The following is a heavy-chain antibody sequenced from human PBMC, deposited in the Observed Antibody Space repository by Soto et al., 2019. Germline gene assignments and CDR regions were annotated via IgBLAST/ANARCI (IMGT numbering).Heavy chain of an antibody. CDR2: NSGGGNEE. J-gene: IGHJ4*02. D-gene: IGHD1-1*01. Sequence: GSLTVSCEASRVTFTVDGMSAVNRDPGNGAERGASNSGGGNEEYDEDPGKGRFTISRDNSQNTLYLQMRSLRADDTAVYYCARRLLSASTDTEPFGYCAQRALVTDS. V-gene: IGHV3-23*01. CDR1: RVTFTVDG. CDR3: ARRLLSASTDTEPFGY.